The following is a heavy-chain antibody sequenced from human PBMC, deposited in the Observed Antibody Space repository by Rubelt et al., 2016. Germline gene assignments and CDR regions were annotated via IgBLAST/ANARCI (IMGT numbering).Heavy chain of an antibody. CDR1: GYTFTTYG. CDR3: AREGYSGRYPLIDY. V-gene: IGHV1-18*01. Sequence: QVQLVQSGAEVKKPGASVKVSCKASGYTFTTYGINWVRQAPGQGLEWMGWISAYNGNTNHAQKLKGRVTMTTDTATSTAYMGLRSLRSDDTAVYYCAREGYSGRYPLIDYWGQGTLVTVSS. J-gene: IGHJ4*02. D-gene: IGHD1-26*01. CDR2: ISAYNGNT.